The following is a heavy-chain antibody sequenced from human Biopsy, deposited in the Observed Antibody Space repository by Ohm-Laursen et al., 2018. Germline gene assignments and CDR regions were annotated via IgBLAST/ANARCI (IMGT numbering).Heavy chain of an antibody. CDR3: AKAGQTSGEYVVPRHFDS. Sequence: SVKVSCKSSGYNFDIYPLFWVRQAPGQGFEWMGGIVPLFETTDSAQKFQGRVTITADRSTTTAYIELSGLTSEDAAIYYCAKAGQTSGEYVVPRHFDSWGQGTRVTVSS. J-gene: IGHJ4*02. V-gene: IGHV1-69*06. D-gene: IGHD2-15*01. CDR2: IVPLFETT. CDR1: GYNFDIYP.